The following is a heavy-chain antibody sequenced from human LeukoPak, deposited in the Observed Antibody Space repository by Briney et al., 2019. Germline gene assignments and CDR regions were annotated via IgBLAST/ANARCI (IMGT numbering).Heavy chain of an antibody. CDR1: GFTFSSYD. CDR3: ARVAFKRGGFDY. J-gene: IGHJ4*02. Sequence: GGSLRLSCAASGFTFSSYDMHWVRQAPGKGLVWVSRINSDGSSTSYADSVKGRFTISRDNAKNTLYLQMNSLRAEDTAVYYCARVAFKRGGFDYWGQGTLVTVSS. CDR2: INSDGSST. V-gene: IGHV3-74*01. D-gene: IGHD2-15*01.